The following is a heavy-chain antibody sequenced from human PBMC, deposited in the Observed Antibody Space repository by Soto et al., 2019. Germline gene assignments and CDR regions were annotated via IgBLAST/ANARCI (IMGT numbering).Heavy chain of an antibody. D-gene: IGHD3-22*01. CDR3: TGPYDSSGYHPPY. J-gene: IGHJ4*02. V-gene: IGHV3-33*01. Sequence: GGSLRLSCAASGFTFSSYGMHWVRQAPGKGLEWVAVIWYDGSNKYYADSVKGRFTISRDNSKNTLYLQMNSLRAEDTAVYYCTGPYDSSGYHPPYWGQGTLVTVSS. CDR2: IWYDGSNK. CDR1: GFTFSSYG.